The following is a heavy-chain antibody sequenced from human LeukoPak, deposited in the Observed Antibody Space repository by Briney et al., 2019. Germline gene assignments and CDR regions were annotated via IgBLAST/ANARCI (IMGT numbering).Heavy chain of an antibody. D-gene: IGHD1-26*01. CDR2: ISGSGDST. CDR1: EFSFGSYA. Sequence: PGGSLRLSCAASEFSFGSYAMSWVRQAPGKGLQWVSGISGSGDSTYYADSVNGRFTISRDNSKNTPYLQMISLRAEDTAVYYCAKGGGSYFRRVTYYYYYMDVWGKGTTVTVSS. J-gene: IGHJ6*03. V-gene: IGHV3-23*01. CDR3: AKGGGSYFRRVTYYYYYMDV.